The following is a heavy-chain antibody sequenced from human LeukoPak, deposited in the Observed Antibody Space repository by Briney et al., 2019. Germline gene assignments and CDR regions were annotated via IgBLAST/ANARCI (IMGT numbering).Heavy chain of an antibody. CDR2: IYHSGST. CDR3: ARDSGARELLLNY. D-gene: IGHD1-26*01. V-gene: IGHV4-4*02. CDR1: GGSISSSNW. J-gene: IGHJ4*02. Sequence: SETLSLTCAVSGGSISSSNWWSWVRQPPGKGLEWIGEIYHSGSTNYNPSLKSRVTISVDKSKNQFSLKLSSVTAAGTAVYYCARDSGARELLLNYRGQGTLVTVSS.